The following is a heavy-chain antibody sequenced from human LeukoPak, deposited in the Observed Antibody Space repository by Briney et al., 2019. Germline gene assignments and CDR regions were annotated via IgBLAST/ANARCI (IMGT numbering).Heavy chain of an antibody. J-gene: IGHJ6*03. D-gene: IGHD2-2*01. CDR3: ARDFGIVVVPAATRAYYYYMDV. CDR2: IWYDGSNK. Sequence: GGSLRLSCAASGFTFSSYGIHWVRQAPGKGLEWVAVIWYDGSNKYYADSVKGRFTISRDNSKNTLYLQMNSLRAEDTAVYYCARDFGIVVVPAATRAYYYYMDVWGKGTTVTVSS. V-gene: IGHV3-33*01. CDR1: GFTFSSYG.